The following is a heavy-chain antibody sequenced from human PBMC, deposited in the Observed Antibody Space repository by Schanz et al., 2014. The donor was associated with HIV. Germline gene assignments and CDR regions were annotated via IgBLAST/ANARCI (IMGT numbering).Heavy chain of an antibody. Sequence: QVQLVQSGAEVKKPVSSVKVSCKASGGSFSSYAINWVRQAPGQGLEWMGGIIPIFATPNYAQKFQGRVTITADESTSTAYMELSSLRSDDTAMYYCARGLKDSSSSEAFHIWGQGTMVTVSS. CDR2: IIPIFATP. J-gene: IGHJ3*02. V-gene: IGHV1-69*01. D-gene: IGHD6-6*01. CDR3: ARGLKDSSSSEAFHI. CDR1: GGSFSSYA.